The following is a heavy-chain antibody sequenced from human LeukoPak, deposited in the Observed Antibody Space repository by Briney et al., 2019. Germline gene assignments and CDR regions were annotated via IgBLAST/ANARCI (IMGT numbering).Heavy chain of an antibody. J-gene: IGHJ4*02. Sequence: GGSLRLSCAASGFTFSSYVMSWVRQAPGKGLEWVSAISGSGGSTYYADSVKGRFTISGDNSKNTLYLQMNSLRAEDTAVYYCAKALYLGYYYGSEQVFDYWGQGTLVTVSS. CDR3: AKALYLGYYYGSEQVFDY. CDR1: GFTFSSYV. CDR2: ISGSGGST. D-gene: IGHD3-10*01. V-gene: IGHV3-23*01.